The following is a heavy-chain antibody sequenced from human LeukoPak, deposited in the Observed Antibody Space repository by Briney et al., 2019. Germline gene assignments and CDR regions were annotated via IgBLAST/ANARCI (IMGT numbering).Heavy chain of an antibody. J-gene: IGHJ4*02. D-gene: IGHD3-10*01. CDR1: GGTFSSYA. CDR2: IIPIFGTA. CDR3: ARDRATMVRGATGY. Sequence: SVKVSCKASGGTFSSYAISWVRQAPGQGLEWMGGIIPIFGTANYAQKFQGRVTITADESTSTAYMELRSLRSDDTAVYYCARDRATMVRGATGYWGQGTLVTVSS. V-gene: IGHV1-69*13.